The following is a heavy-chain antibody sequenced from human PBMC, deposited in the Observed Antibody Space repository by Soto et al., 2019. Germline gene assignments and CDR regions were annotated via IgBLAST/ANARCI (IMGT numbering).Heavy chain of an antibody. V-gene: IGHV1-3*01. CDR1: GHSLESYS. Sequence: QAQLVQSGAEVMKPGASVTISCEASGHSLESYSVHWLRQAPGQSLEWMGQINRDTGRTRYAPPFQERVTMTRDNFAKTANLELLCLRSGDIGVYYSARGSGTSKYVSYSLDVWGQGTTVSVSS. J-gene: IGHJ6*02. D-gene: IGHD1-1*01. CDR2: INRDTGRT. CDR3: ARGSGTSKYVSYSLDV.